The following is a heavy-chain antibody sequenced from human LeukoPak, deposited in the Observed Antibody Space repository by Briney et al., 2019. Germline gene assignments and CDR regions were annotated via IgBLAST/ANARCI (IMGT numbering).Heavy chain of an antibody. Sequence: SETLSLTCTVSRGSISTYYWSWIRQTPGKGLEWIGYIYHSGGTAYNPSLKSRVTISVDTSKNQLSLRLTSVTAADTAVYYCARDRTGGSYWDSWGQGTLVTVSS. J-gene: IGHJ4*02. CDR3: ARDRTGGSYWDS. CDR1: RGSISTYY. V-gene: IGHV4-59*01. CDR2: IYHSGGT. D-gene: IGHD2-8*02.